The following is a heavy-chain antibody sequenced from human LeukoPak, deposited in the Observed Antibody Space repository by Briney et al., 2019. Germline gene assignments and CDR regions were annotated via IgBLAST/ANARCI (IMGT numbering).Heavy chain of an antibody. CDR2: ISSNGGST. D-gene: IGHD5-12*01. V-gene: IGHV3-64*01. CDR1: GFTFSSYA. CDR3: ARVKDIGAPYYYYGMDV. Sequence: GGSLRLSCAASGFTFSSYAMHWVRQAPGKGLEYVSAISSNGGSTYYANSVKGRFTISRDNSKNTLYLQMGSLRAEDMAVYYCARVKDIGAPYYYYGMDVWGQGTTVTVSS. J-gene: IGHJ6*02.